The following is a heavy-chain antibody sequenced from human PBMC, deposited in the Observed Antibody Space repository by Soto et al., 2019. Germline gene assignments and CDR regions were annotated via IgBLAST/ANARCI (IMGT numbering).Heavy chain of an antibody. CDR3: ARGPSGYDYRYYYYGMDV. J-gene: IGHJ6*02. CDR1: GGSFSGYY. D-gene: IGHD5-12*01. CDR2: INHSGST. Sequence: SETLSLTCAVYGGSFSGYYWSWIRQPPGKGLEWIGEINHSGSTNYNPSLKSRVTISVDTSKNQFSLKLSSVTAADTAVYYCARGPSGYDYRYYYYGMDVWGQGTTVT. V-gene: IGHV4-34*01.